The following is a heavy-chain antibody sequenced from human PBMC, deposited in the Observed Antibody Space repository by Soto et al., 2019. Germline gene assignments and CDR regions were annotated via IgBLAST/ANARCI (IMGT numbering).Heavy chain of an antibody. V-gene: IGHV1-8*01. J-gene: IGHJ6*02. Sequence: ASVKVSCKGSGYTFNSYDINWVRQGTGQGLEWMGWMNPNSGNTGYAQKFQGRVTMTRNTSISTAYMELSSLRSEDTAVYYCARWPDGYYYYGMDVWGQGTTVTVSS. CDR3: ARWPDGYYYYGMDV. CDR2: MNPNSGNT. CDR1: GYTFNSYD.